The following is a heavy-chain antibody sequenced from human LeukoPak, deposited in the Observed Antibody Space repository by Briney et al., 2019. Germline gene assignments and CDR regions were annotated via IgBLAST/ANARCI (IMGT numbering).Heavy chain of an antibody. Sequence: SGRSLRLSCAPSGFTFTTYWTGCDRQPPGKGLEWVADIKQDGSEQYYVDSVKGRFTTSRDNGKNSLSLQMNSLRAEETAVYYCARPLMYYYGSETYFWFDPWGQGTLVTVSS. V-gene: IGHV3-7*01. J-gene: IGHJ5*02. D-gene: IGHD3-10*01. CDR1: GFTFTTYW. CDR2: IKQDGSEQ. CDR3: ARPLMYYYGSETYFWFDP.